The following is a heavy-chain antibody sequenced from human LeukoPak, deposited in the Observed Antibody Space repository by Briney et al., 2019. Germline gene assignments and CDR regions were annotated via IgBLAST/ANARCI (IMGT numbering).Heavy chain of an antibody. CDR1: GFTFSDYY. J-gene: IGHJ4*02. V-gene: IGHV3-11*06. D-gene: IGHD6-19*01. CDR3: ARDSVAVPMSFDY. CDR2: ISSSSSYI. Sequence: PGGSLRLSCAASGFTFSDYYMSWIRQAPGKGLEWVSYISSSSSYIYYADSVKGRFTISRDNAKNSLYLQMNSLRAEDTAVYYCARDSVAVPMSFDYWGQGTLVTVSS.